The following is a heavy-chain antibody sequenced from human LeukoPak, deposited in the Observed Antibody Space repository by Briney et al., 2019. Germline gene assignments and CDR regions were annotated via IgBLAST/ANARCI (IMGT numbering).Heavy chain of an antibody. Sequence: GSSVKVSCKASAGTFSSYAISWVRQAPGQGLEWMGGIIPIFGTANYAQKFQGRVTITTDESTSTAYMELSSLRSEDTAVYYCARQLRFLEWLIFDYWGQGTLVTVSS. CDR1: AGTFSSYA. V-gene: IGHV1-69*05. CDR2: IIPIFGTA. CDR3: ARQLRFLEWLIFDY. D-gene: IGHD3-3*01. J-gene: IGHJ4*02.